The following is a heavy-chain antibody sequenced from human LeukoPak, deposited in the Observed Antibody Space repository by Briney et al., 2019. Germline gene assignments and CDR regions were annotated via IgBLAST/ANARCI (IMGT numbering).Heavy chain of an antibody. CDR2: IKQDGSQK. Sequence: GGSLRLSCAASGFTFSSFWMNWVRQAPGKGLDWVANIKQDGSQKNYVDSVKGRFTISRDNAKNLLYLQMDSLRVEDTAVYYCARVWDDRSSYRAFDIWGQGTKVTVSS. D-gene: IGHD3-22*01. CDR3: ARVWDDRSSYRAFDI. CDR1: GFTFSSFW. J-gene: IGHJ3*02. V-gene: IGHV3-7*01.